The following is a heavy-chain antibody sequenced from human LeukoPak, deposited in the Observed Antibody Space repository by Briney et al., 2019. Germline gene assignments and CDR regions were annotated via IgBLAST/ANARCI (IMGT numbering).Heavy chain of an antibody. V-gene: IGHV1-18*01. D-gene: IGHD2-8*01. CDR1: GYTFPTSG. J-gene: IGHJ4*02. CDR3: ARTNLECKNGVCYDY. CDR2: ISIYKHNT. Sequence: ASVKVSCKASGYTFPTSGISWVRHAPGQGLEWRGGISIYKHNTKYAQNCEERVTVTTETCTKTTYMELRSLMTADTAVYYCARTNLECKNGVCYDYWGPGTLVTVSS.